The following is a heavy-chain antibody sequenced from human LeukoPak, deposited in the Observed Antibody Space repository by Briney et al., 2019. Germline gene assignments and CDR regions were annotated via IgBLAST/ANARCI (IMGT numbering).Heavy chain of an antibody. J-gene: IGHJ6*02. D-gene: IGHD3-3*01. CDR3: ARGEGDYDFWSGPRYYGMDV. CDR2: IYYSGST. V-gene: IGHV4-61*01. Sequence: SETLSLTCTVSGGSVSSGSYYWSWIRQPPGKGLEWIGYIYYSGSTNYNPSLKSRVTISVDTSKNQFSLKLSSVTAADTAVYYCARGEGDYDFWSGPRYYGMDVWGQGTTVTVSS. CDR1: GGSVSSGSYY.